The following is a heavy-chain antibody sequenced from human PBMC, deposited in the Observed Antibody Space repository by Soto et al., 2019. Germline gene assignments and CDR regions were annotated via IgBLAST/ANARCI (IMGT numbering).Heavy chain of an antibody. J-gene: IGHJ4*02. CDR3: AAPYGSGSYYNGFDY. V-gene: IGHV1-69*13. CDR1: GGTFSSYA. CDR2: IIPIFGTA. D-gene: IGHD3-10*01. Sequence: GASVKLSCKASGGTFSSYAISWVRQAPGQGLEWMGGIIPIFGTANYAQKFQGRVTITADESTSTAYMELSSLRSEDTAVYYCAAPYGSGSYYNGFDYWGQGTLVTVSS.